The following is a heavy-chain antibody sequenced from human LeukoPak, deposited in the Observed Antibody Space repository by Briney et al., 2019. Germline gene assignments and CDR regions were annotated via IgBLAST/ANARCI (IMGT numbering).Heavy chain of an antibody. J-gene: IGHJ3*02. D-gene: IGHD1-26*01. CDR2: INHSGST. CDR3: ARDGEASGSYSAFDI. V-gene: IGHV4-34*01. CDR1: GGSFSGYY. Sequence: PSETLSLTCAVYGGSFSGYYWSWIRQPPGKGLEWIGEINHSGSTNYNPSLKSRVTISVDKSKNQFSLKLSSVTAADTAVYYCARDGEASGSYSAFDIWGQRTMVTVSS.